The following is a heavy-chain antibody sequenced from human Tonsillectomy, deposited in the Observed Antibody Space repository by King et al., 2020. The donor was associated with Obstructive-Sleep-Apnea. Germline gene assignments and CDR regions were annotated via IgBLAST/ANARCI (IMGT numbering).Heavy chain of an antibody. J-gene: IGHJ2*01. Sequence: VQLVESGGGVVQPGRSLRLSCAASGFTFSSYAMHWVRQAPGKGLEWVAVISYDGSNKYYADSVKGRFTISRDNSKNTLYLQMKSLRAEDTAVYYCARVGAYCGGDCYPYWYFDLWARGTLVTVSS. CDR1: GFTFSSYA. CDR3: ARVGAYCGGDCYPYWYFDL. D-gene: IGHD2-21*02. CDR2: ISYDGSNK. V-gene: IGHV3-30*04.